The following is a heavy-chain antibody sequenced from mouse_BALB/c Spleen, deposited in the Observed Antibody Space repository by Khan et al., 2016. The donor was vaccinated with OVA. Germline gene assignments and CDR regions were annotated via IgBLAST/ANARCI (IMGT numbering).Heavy chain of an antibody. Sequence: VQLQESGPELVKPGASVKMSCKASGYTFTDYIISWVKQRTGQGLEWIGEIYPGSGTTHYNEKFKGKATLTADKSSNTAYMQLNSLTSEDSAIYFCARFETTVADYWGQGTTLPVSS. CDR1: GYTFTDYI. CDR2: IYPGSGTT. D-gene: IGHD1-1*01. J-gene: IGHJ2*01. CDR3: ARFETTVADY. V-gene: IGHV1-77*01.